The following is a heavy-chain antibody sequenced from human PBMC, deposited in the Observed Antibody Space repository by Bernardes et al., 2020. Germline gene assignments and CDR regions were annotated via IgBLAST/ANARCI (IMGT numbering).Heavy chain of an antibody. D-gene: IGHD6-6*01. CDR1: GFTFSSSA. J-gene: IGHJ6*03. Sequence: GGSLRLSCAASGFTFSSSAMHWVRQTPGKGLEWVAFISYDGNHIYYADSVKGRFTTSRDNSKNTLYLQMNSLRGEDTAVYYCAREKYSSSSPYPYIDVWGKGTTVTVSS. CDR3: AREKYSSSSPYPYIDV. CDR2: ISYDGNHI. V-gene: IGHV3-30-3*01.